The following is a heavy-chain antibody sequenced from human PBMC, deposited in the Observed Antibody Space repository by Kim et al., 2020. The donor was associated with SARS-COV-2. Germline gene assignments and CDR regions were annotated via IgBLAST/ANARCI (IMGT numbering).Heavy chain of an antibody. Sequence: YNPALKSRVTISVDTSKTQFSLKLSSVTVADTAVYYCASAMVTPYYGVDVWGQGTTVTVSS. V-gene: IGHV4-30-2*04. D-gene: IGHD5-18*01. CDR3: ASAMVTPYYGVDV. J-gene: IGHJ6*02.